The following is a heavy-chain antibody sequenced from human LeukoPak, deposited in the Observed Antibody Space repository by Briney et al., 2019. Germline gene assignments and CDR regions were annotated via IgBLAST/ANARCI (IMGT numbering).Heavy chain of an antibody. D-gene: IGHD6-6*01. J-gene: IGHJ4*02. CDR3: AREGPEQLVPDY. V-gene: IGHV3-30*03. CDR1: GFTFSSYG. CDR2: ISFDGSNK. Sequence: GGSLRLSCAASGFTFSSYGMHWVRQAPGKGLEWVAVISFDGSNKYYADSVKGRFTISRDNSKNTLYLQMNSLRAEDTAVYYCAREGPEQLVPDYWGQGTLVTVSS.